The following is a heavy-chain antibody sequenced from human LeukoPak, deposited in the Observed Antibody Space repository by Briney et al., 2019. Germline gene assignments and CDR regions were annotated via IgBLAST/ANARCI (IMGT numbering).Heavy chain of an antibody. CDR1: GGTFSSYA. CDR2: IIPIFGTA. Sequence: SAKVSCKASGGTFSSYAISWVRQAPGQGLEWMGGIIPIFGTANYAQKFQGRVTITADESTSTAYMELSSLRSEDTAVYYCARSKGGATYPFDYWGQGTLVTVSS. V-gene: IGHV1-69*01. J-gene: IGHJ4*02. CDR3: ARSKGGATYPFDY. D-gene: IGHD1-26*01.